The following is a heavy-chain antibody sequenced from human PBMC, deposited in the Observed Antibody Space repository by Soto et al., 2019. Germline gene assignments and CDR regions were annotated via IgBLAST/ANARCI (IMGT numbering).Heavy chain of an antibody. D-gene: IGHD3-10*02. V-gene: IGHV1-2*02. J-gene: IGHJ4*02. Sequence: SVKVSCKAPGYMYTGYYMHWVRQAPGQELAWMGWINPDSGGTNYQQKFQGRVTMSRYTSSSTAYLELSSVRSDDTAVYFCARTVGMFNFDYWGQGTLVTVS. CDR1: GYMYTGYY. CDR2: INPDSGGT. CDR3: ARTVGMFNFDY.